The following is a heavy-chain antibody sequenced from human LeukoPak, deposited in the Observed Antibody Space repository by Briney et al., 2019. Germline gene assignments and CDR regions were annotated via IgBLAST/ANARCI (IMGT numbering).Heavy chain of an antibody. V-gene: IGHV1-8*01. CDR2: MNPNSGNT. D-gene: IGHD3-22*01. CDR1: EYTFTSYD. Sequence: ASAKVSCKASEYTFTSYDINWVRQATGQGLEWMGWMNPNSGNTGYAQKFQGRITITKDTSISTVYMELSSLSSEDTAVYFCARVDGSVDYWGQGTLVTVSS. J-gene: IGHJ4*02. CDR3: ARVDGSVDY.